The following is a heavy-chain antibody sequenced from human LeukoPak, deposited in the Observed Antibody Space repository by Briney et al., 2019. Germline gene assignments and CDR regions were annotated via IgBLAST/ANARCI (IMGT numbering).Heavy chain of an antibody. J-gene: IGHJ4*02. CDR2: ISGSGGST. CDR3: AKSPGYSSTRGFDY. CDR1: GFTFSSYA. D-gene: IGHD2-2*01. V-gene: IGHV3-23*01. Sequence: GGSLRLPCAAPGFTFSSYAMSWVRQAPGKGREWVSAISGSGGSTYYADSVKGRFTISRDNSKNTLYLQMNSLRAEDTAVYYCAKSPGYSSTRGFDYWGQGTLVTVSS.